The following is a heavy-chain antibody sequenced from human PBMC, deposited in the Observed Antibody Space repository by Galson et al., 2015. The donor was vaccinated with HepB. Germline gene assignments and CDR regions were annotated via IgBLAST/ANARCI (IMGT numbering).Heavy chain of an antibody. V-gene: IGHV2-5*02. Sequence: PALVKPTQTLTLTCTFSGFSLSTSGVGVGWIRQPPGKALEWLALIYWDDEKRYSPSLQSRLTITKDTSKNQVVLTMTNMDPVDTATYYCAHSVPSAVTTTPFDHWGQGTPVTVSS. CDR3: AHSVPSAVTTTPFDH. CDR1: GFSLSTSGVG. J-gene: IGHJ4*02. D-gene: IGHD1/OR15-1a*01. CDR2: IYWDDEK.